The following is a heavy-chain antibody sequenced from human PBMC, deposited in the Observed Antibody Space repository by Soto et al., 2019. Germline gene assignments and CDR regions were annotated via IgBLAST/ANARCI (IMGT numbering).Heavy chain of an antibody. V-gene: IGHV1-69*13. CDR2: IIPIFGTA. J-gene: IGHJ4*01. CDR1: GGTFSSYA. Sequence: SVKVSCKASGGTFSSYAISWVRQAPGQGLEWMGGIIPIFGTANYAQKFQGRVTITADESTSTAYMELSSLRSEDTAVYYCARLGDYYDSSGYYYPYCFDYRGHVTLVTASS. CDR3: ARLGDYYDSSGYYYPYCFDY. D-gene: IGHD3-22*01.